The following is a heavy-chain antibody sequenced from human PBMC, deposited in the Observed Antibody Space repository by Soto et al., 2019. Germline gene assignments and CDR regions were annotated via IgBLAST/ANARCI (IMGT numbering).Heavy chain of an antibody. Sequence: ESGGGVVQPGRSLRLSCAASGFTFSSYAMHWVRQAPGKGLEWVAVISYDGSNKYYADSVKGRFTISRDNSKNALYLQMNSLRAEDTAVYYCARDLAPHLWFGELLNSFDYWGQGTLVTVSS. CDR3: ARDLAPHLWFGELLNSFDY. V-gene: IGHV3-30-3*01. J-gene: IGHJ4*02. CDR1: GFTFSSYA. D-gene: IGHD3-10*01. CDR2: ISYDGSNK.